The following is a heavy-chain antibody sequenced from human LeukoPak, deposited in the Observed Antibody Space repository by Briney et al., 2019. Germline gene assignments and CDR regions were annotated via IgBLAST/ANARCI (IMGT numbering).Heavy chain of an antibody. CDR2: IIPIFGTA. J-gene: IGHJ4*02. Sequence: SVTVSCRASGGTFSSYAISWVRQAPGQGLEGMGGIIPIFGTANYAQKFQGRVTITADESTSTAYMELSSLRSEDTAVYYCAIVVGATHYYFDYWGQGTLVTVSS. D-gene: IGHD1-26*01. V-gene: IGHV1-69*13. CDR3: AIVVGATHYYFDY. CDR1: GGTFSSYA.